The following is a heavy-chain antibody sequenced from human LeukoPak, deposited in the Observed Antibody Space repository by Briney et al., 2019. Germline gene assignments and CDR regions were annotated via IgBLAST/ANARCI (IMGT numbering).Heavy chain of an antibody. D-gene: IGHD2-15*01. V-gene: IGHV3-74*01. J-gene: IGHJ4*02. Sequence: GGSLRLSCAASGFTFSSYWMHWVRQAPGKGLVWVSRINSDGSSTSYADSVKGRFTISRGNAKNTLYLQMNSLRAEDAAVYYCARVGSPYCSGGSCYSGDNWGQGTLVTVSS. CDR2: INSDGSST. CDR3: ARVGSPYCSGGSCYSGDN. CDR1: GFTFSSYW.